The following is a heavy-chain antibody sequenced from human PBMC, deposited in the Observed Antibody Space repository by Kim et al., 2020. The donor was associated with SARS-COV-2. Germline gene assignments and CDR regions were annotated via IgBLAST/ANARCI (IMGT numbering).Heavy chain of an antibody. CDR2: DGSNK. D-gene: IGHD2-15*01. V-gene: IGHV3-33*06. J-gene: IGHJ4*02. Sequence: DGSNKYYADSVKGRFTISRDNSKNTLYLQMNSLGAEDTAVYYCAKDGGLYWGQGTLVTVSS. CDR3: AKDGGLY.